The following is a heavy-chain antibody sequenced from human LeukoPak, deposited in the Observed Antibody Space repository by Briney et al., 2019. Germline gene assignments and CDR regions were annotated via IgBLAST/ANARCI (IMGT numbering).Heavy chain of an antibody. V-gene: IGHV1-46*01. D-gene: IGHD3-3*01. CDR2: INPSGGST. CDR3: AIQKGTIFGDVSPLSKHFHH. Sequence: ASVKVSCKVSGYTFTSCYMHWVRQAPGQGLEWMGLINPSGGSTTYAQKFQGRVTMTRDTSTSTVHMELSSLRSEDTAVYYCAIQKGTIFGDVSPLSKHFHHWGQGTLVTVSS. CDR1: GYTFTSCY. J-gene: IGHJ1*01.